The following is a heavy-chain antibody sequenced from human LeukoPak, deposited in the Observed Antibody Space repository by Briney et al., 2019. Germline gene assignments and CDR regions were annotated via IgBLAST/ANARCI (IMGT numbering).Heavy chain of an antibody. J-gene: IGHJ4*02. Sequence: GGTLRLSCAASGFTFSSYGMSWVRQAPGKGLEWVSAISGSGGSTYYADSVKGRFTISRDNSKNTLYLQMNSLRAEDTAVYYCATVKTSGYYGSGPSDYWGQGTLVTVSS. D-gene: IGHD3-10*01. CDR3: ATVKTSGYYGSGPSDY. CDR2: ISGSGGST. V-gene: IGHV3-23*01. CDR1: GFTFSSYG.